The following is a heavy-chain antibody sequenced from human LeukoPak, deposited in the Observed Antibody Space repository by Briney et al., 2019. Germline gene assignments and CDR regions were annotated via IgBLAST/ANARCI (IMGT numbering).Heavy chain of an antibody. CDR3: ARGETTADFDY. Sequence: GGSLRLSCAASGFTFSSYSMNWVRQAPGKGLEWVSSISSSSSYIYYADSVKGRFTISRDNAKNSLYPQMNSLRAEDTAVYYCARGETTADFDYWGQGTLVTVSS. J-gene: IGHJ4*02. V-gene: IGHV3-21*01. D-gene: IGHD4-17*01. CDR1: GFTFSSYS. CDR2: ISSSSSYI.